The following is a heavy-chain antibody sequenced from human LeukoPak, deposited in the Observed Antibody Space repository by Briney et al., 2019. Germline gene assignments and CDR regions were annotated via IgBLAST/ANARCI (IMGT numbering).Heavy chain of an antibody. J-gene: IGHJ4*02. CDR2: ISGSGSA. Sequence: SETLSLTCAVYGGSFSGYYWSWIRQPPGEGLEWIGYISGSGSAYYNPSLKSRVTISVDTPKNQFSLKLNSVTAADTAVYYCARYYCGSSSCPGVDYWGQGTLVTVSS. CDR1: GGSFSGYY. V-gene: IGHV4-34*01. CDR3: ARYYCGSSSCPGVDY. D-gene: IGHD2-2*01.